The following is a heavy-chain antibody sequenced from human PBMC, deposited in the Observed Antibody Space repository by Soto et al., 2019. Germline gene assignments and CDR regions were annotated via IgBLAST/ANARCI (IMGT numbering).Heavy chain of an antibody. V-gene: IGHV3-48*02. D-gene: IGHD6-13*01. Sequence: EVQLVESGGGLVQPGGSLRLSCVASGFTFSSYSMNWVRQAPGKGLEWVSYISSRSSTIYYADSVKGRFTISRDNAKNSLYLQMNSLRDVDTAVYFCARENIGAAGPRNYNWFDPWGQGTLVSVSS. J-gene: IGHJ5*02. CDR3: ARENIGAAGPRNYNWFDP. CDR1: GFTFSSYS. CDR2: ISSRSSTI.